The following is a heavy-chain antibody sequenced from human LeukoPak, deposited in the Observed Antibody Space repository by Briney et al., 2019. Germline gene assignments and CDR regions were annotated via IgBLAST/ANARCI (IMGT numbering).Heavy chain of an antibody. CDR2: IIPIFGTA. CDR1: GGTFSSYA. D-gene: IGHD3-9*01. J-gene: IGHJ6*04. CDR3: ARARYYDILTGYYPPYYYYGMDV. Sequence: SVRVSCKASGGTFSSYAISWVRQAPGQGLEWMGGIIPIFGTANYAQKFQGRVTITADESTSTAYMELSSLRSEDTAVYYCARARYYDILTGYYPPYYYYGMDVWGKGTTVTVSS. V-gene: IGHV1-69*01.